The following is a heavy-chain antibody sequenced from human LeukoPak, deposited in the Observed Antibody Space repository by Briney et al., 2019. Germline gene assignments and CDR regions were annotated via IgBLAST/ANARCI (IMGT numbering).Heavy chain of an antibody. CDR1: GYTFTDYN. Sequence: ASVKVSCKTSGYTFTDYNIHWVRHAPGQGLEWMGWISPNSGGTNYARRFQGLVTMTRDTSISTAYMDLSSLKPDDTATYYCSVWFGELSHWGQGTLLTVSS. J-gene: IGHJ4*02. CDR2: ISPNSGGT. D-gene: IGHD3-10*01. V-gene: IGHV1-2*04. CDR3: SVWFGELSH.